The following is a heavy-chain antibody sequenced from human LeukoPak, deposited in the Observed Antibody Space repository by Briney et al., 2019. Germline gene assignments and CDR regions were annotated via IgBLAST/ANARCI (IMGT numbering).Heavy chain of an antibody. Sequence: ASVKVSCKASGYTFIAYHMHWVRQAPGQGLEWMGRIHPSSGATNYAQRFQGRVTLTRDTSINTAYMELSRLTSDDTAVYYCARAYDGSISPLDYWGQGTLVTVSS. CDR3: ARAYDGSISPLDY. D-gene: IGHD3-16*01. V-gene: IGHV1-2*06. J-gene: IGHJ4*02. CDR1: GYTFIAYH. CDR2: IHPSSGAT.